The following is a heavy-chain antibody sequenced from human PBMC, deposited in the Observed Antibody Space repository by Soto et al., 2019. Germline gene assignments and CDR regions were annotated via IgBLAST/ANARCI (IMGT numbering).Heavy chain of an antibody. CDR1: GGSISSHY. CDR3: ARDGREASGMDV. Sequence: PSETLSLTCTVSGGSISSHYWSWVRQAPGKGLEWIGHIYYRGSTSYNPSLRSRSTTSVDTSNNQFSLKLNSVTTADTAVYYCARDGREASGMDVWGQGTKVTVPS. D-gene: IGHD1-26*01. J-gene: IGHJ6*02. CDR2: IYYRGST. V-gene: IGHV4-59*11.